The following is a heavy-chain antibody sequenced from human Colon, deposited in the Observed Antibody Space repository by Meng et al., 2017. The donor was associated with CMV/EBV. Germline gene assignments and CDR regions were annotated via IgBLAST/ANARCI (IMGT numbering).Heavy chain of an antibody. Sequence: ASVKVSCKASGYTFTGYYMHWVRQAPGQGLEWMGWINPNSGGTNYAQKFQGRVTMTRDTSISTAYMELSRLRSDDTAVYYCARVIQSSGVVISPFNYWGQGTMVTVSS. D-gene: IGHD3-3*01. J-gene: IGHJ4*02. CDR2: INPNSGGT. V-gene: IGHV1-2*02. CDR3: ARVIQSSGVVISPFNY. CDR1: GYTFTGYY.